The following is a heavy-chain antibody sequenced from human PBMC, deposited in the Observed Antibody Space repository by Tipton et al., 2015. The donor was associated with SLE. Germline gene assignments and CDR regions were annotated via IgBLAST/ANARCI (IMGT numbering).Heavy chain of an antibody. J-gene: IGHJ2*01. Sequence: TLSLTCAVYSGSFSGYYWNWIRQPPGKGLEWIGDINHSGSTNYNPSPKSRVTISVDTSKNQFSLKLNSVTAADTAVYYCARRRGYSYGYGGTDWYFDLWGRGTLVTVSS. CDR3: ARRRGYSYGYGGTDWYFDL. V-gene: IGHV4-34*01. CDR1: SGSFSGYY. D-gene: IGHD5-18*01. CDR2: INHSGST.